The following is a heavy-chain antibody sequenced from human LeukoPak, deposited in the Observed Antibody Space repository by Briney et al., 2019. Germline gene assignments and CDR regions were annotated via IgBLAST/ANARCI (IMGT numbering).Heavy chain of an antibody. CDR2: VNPRGGST. CDR1: GYTFTGYY. CDR3: VRGGVEVRTWGNWFDP. D-gene: IGHD7-27*01. Sequence: ASVKVSCKASGYTFTGYYVHWVRQAPGQGLEWMGIVNPRGGSTYYPQNFQGRVTMTRDTSTSTVYMELSSLRSEDTAVYYCVRGGVEVRTWGNWFDPWGQGTLVTVSS. J-gene: IGHJ5*02. V-gene: IGHV1-46*01.